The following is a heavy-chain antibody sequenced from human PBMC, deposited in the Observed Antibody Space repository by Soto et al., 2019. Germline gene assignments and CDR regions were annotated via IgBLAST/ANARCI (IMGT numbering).Heavy chain of an antibody. CDR3: VRATEACTGASCYNF. CDR2: MNPNSGDT. J-gene: IGHJ4*02. Sequence: ASVKVSCKASGYTFTSFDINWVRQATGQGLEWMGWMNPNSGDTGYAQKFQGRVTMTRSTSITTAYMELSSLRSEDTALYFCVRATEACTGASCYNFWGQGTLVTVSS. CDR1: GYTFTSFD. D-gene: IGHD2-2*02. V-gene: IGHV1-8*01.